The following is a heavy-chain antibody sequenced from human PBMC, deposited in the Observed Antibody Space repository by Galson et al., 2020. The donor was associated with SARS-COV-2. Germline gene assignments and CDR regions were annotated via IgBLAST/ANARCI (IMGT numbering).Heavy chain of an antibody. CDR2: IQNSGDS. CDR1: GGSISNWY. V-gene: IGHV4-4*07. CDR3: VGENWSYDY. D-gene: IGHD1-1*01. Sequence: SETLSLTCTVSGGSISNWYWTWIRQSAGNGLEYIWRIQNSGDSHYNPSLESRVTMSIDTSKNQISLNLNSVTAADTSVYYCVGENWSYDYWGQGTLVTVSS. J-gene: IGHJ4*02.